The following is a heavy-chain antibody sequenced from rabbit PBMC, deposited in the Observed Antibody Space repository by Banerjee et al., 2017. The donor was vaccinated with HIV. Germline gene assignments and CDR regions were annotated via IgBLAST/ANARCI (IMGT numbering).Heavy chain of an antibody. D-gene: IGHD1-1*01. CDR2: IYISSGST. J-gene: IGHJ4*01. CDR3: ARDDTDSGLSFNL. V-gene: IGHV1S40*01. CDR1: GFSFSSNYY. Sequence: QSLEESGGDLVKPGASLTLTCAASGFSFSSNYYMCWVRQAPGKGLELIACIYISSGSTYYASWAKGRFTISKTSSTTVTLQMTSLTAADTATYFCARDDTDSGLSFNLWGPGTLVTVS.